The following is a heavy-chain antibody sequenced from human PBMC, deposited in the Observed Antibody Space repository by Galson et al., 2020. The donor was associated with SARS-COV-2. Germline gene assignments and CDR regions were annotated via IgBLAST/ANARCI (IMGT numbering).Heavy chain of an antibody. V-gene: IGHV4-34*01. CDR2: INHFETT. CDR3: ARGRDMAATFSKSYYFDY. J-gene: IGHJ4*02. Sequence: SETLSLTCAVYGGSSGYYFWSWIRQPPGKGLEWTGEINHFETTNSNPSLKSRVTISVDKSKNQFSLRLSSVTVADTAVYFCARGRDMAATFSKSYYFDYWGQGTLVTVSS. D-gene: IGHD2-15*01. CDR1: GGSSGYYF.